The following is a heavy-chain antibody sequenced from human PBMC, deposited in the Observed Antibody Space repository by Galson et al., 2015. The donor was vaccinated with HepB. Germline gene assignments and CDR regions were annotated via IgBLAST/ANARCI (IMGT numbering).Heavy chain of an antibody. D-gene: IGHD3-3*01. V-gene: IGHV1-3*01. J-gene: IGHJ5*02. CDR2: INAGNGNT. CDR3: ARGIPTYYDFWSGQANWFDP. Sequence: SVKVSCKASGYTFTSYAMHWVRQAPGQRLEWMGWINAGNGNTKYSQKFQGRVTITRDTSASTAYMELSSLRSEDTAVYYCARGIPTYYDFWSGQANWFDPWGQGTLVTVSS. CDR1: GYTFTSYA.